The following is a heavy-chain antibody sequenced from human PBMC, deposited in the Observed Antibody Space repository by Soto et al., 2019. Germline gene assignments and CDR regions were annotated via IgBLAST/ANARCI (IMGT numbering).Heavy chain of an antibody. CDR3: ARAWTAAAGWANWFDL. Sequence: QVQLQESGPGLVEPSQTLSLTCTVSGGSKSGAGYYWSWIRQNPGKGLEWIGYIYYSGTTYYNPSLKSRLTISVDTSKTQLSLNLKSVTAADTAVYYCARAWTAAAGWANWFDLWGQGTLVTVSS. D-gene: IGHD6-13*01. CDR2: IYYSGTT. J-gene: IGHJ5*02. V-gene: IGHV4-31*03. CDR1: GGSKSGAGYY.